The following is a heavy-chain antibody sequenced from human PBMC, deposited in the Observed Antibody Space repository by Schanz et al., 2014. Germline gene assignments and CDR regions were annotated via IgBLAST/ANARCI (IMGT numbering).Heavy chain of an antibody. D-gene: IGHD3-3*01. J-gene: IGHJ4*02. CDR1: GFTVNTNY. CDR3: ARDKGGYYPFDY. CDR2: ISSSSSYI. V-gene: IGHV3-21*02. Sequence: EVQLVESGGGLIQPGGSLRLSCAVSGFTVNTNYMSWVRQAPGKGLEWVSYISSSSSYIYYADSMKGRFTISRDNAKNSLYLQMNSLRAEDTAVYYCARDKGGYYPFDYWGQGTLVIVS.